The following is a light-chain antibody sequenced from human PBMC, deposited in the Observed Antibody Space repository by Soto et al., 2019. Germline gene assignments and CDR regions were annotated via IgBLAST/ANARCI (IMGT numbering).Light chain of an antibody. J-gene: IGLJ2*01. CDR1: ISDVGGYNY. V-gene: IGLV2-14*01. CDR2: DVS. Sequence: QSALTQPASVSGSPGQSSTISCTGTISDVGGYNYVSWYQQHPGKAPKLMIYDVSNRPSGVSNRFSGSKSGNTASLTISGLQAEDEADYYCSPYTTSYTLVVFGGGTKLTVL. CDR3: SPYTTSYTLVV.